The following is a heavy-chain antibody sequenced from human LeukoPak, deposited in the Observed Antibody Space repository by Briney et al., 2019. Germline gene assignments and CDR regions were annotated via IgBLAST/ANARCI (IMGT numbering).Heavy chain of an antibody. CDR2: IRYDGSNK. Sequence: GGSLRLSCAASGFTFSSYGMHWVRQAPGKGLEWVAFIRYDGSNKYYADSVKGRFTISRDNSKNTLYLQMNSLRAEDTAVYYCVRGGYSGFDYEYWGQGTLVTVSS. J-gene: IGHJ4*02. D-gene: IGHD5-12*01. V-gene: IGHV3-30*02. CDR1: GFTFSSYG. CDR3: VRGGYSGFDYEY.